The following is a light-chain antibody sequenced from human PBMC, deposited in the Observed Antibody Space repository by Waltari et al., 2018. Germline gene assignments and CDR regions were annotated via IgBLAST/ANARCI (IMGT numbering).Light chain of an antibody. CDR1: SQHSSNI. CDR3: ETGGHGSWV. V-gene: IGLV4-69*01. CDR2: VNSDGSH. Sequence: QLVLTQSPSASASLGASVKLTCTLDSQHSSNIIAWLQQQPEKGPRYLMKVNSDGSHPKGDEIPDRFSGSSSGAERYLIISSLQSEDEVVYYCETGGHGSWVFGGGTKLTVL. J-gene: IGLJ3*02.